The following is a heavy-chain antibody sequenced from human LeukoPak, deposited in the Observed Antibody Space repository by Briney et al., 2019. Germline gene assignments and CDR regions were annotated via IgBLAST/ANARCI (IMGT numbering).Heavy chain of an antibody. D-gene: IGHD1-14*01. V-gene: IGHV1-2*02. CDR3: ARVNRYYYYYYMDV. J-gene: IGHJ6*03. CDR2: VNPNSGDT. Sequence: ASVKVSCKASGYTSTGYYLHWVRQAPGQGLEWMGCVNPNSGDTNYAQKFQGSVTMTRDTSISTAYMELSSLRPEDTAVYYCARVNRYYYYYYMDVWGKGTTVTVSS. CDR1: GYTSTGYY.